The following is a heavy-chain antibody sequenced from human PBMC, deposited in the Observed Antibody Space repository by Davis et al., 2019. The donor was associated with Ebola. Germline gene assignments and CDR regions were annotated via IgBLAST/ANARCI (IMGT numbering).Heavy chain of an antibody. CDR1: GFTFSYYA. Sequence: GESLKISCAASGFTFSYYAMDWVRQAPGKGLEWVAIISNDGSNEFYADSVKGRFTISRDNSKNTLYLQMNSLRAEDTAVYYCAKDRLGSATTVTTHWFDPWGQGTLVTVSS. CDR2: ISNDGSNE. D-gene: IGHD4-17*01. J-gene: IGHJ5*02. V-gene: IGHV3-30-3*01. CDR3: AKDRLGSATTVTTHWFDP.